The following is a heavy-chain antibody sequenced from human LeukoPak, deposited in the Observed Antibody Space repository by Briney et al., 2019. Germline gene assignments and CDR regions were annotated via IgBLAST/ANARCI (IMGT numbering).Heavy chain of an antibody. J-gene: IGHJ4*02. CDR3: ARLSGSQTTPY. Sequence: PSETLSLTCTVSGGSISSYYWSWLRQPPEQGREWMVYIYSSRTTNYNPSLKSRVTMSVDTSKNQFSLKLSSVAAADTAVYYCARLSGSQTTPYWGQGTLVTVSS. D-gene: IGHD1-26*01. CDR1: GGSISSYY. V-gene: IGHV4-59*08. CDR2: IYSSRTT.